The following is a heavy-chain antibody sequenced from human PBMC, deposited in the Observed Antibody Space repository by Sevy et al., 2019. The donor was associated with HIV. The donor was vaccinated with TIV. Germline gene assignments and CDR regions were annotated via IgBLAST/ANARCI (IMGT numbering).Heavy chain of an antibody. Sequence: GGCLRLSCAASGFTFSTYGMHWVRQAPGKGLEWVAVISYDGRHKYYTDSVKGRFTISRDNSKNTLDLQMNSLRAEDTAVYYCAKDRDIVILLGATALRQWGQGTLVTVSS. D-gene: IGHD3-16*02. CDR3: AKDRDIVILLGATALRQ. CDR2: ISYDGRHK. J-gene: IGHJ1*01. CDR1: GFTFSTYG. V-gene: IGHV3-30*18.